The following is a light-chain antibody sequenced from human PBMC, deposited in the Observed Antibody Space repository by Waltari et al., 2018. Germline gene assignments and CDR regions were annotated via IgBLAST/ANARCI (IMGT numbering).Light chain of an antibody. CDR2: NPD. Sequence: QTVVTKEPSFSVSPGGTVTLTCGLSSGSVSSSFYPRWYPQTPGQAPRTLIYNPDTRTSGVPHRFSGSILGNKAALTITGAQADDESDYYCVLYMGSGMWVFGGGTKLTVL. CDR3: VLYMGSGMWV. CDR1: SGSVSSSFY. V-gene: IGLV8-61*01. J-gene: IGLJ3*02.